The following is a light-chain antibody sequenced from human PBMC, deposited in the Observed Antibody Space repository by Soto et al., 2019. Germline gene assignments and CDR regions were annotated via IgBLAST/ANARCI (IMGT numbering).Light chain of an antibody. J-gene: IGKJ3*01. CDR3: QQYDNLPFT. V-gene: IGKV1-33*01. CDR2: DAS. Sequence: DIQMTQSTSSLSASVGDRVTITCQASPDISNYLNWYQQNPGKAPKLLIYDASNLETGVPSRFSGRGSGTDFTFTISSLQPEDIATYYFQQYDNLPFTFGPGTKVDIK. CDR1: PDISNY.